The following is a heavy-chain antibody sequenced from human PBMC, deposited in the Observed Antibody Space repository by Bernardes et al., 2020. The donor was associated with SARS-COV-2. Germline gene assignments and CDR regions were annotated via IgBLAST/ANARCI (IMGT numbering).Heavy chain of an antibody. Sequence: ASVKVSCKVSGYTLTELSMHWVRQAPGKGLEWMGGFDPEDGETIYAQKFQGRVTMTEDTSTDTAYMELSSLRSEDTAVYYCATAAYASSGYYLPYFDYWGQGTLVTVSS. CDR2: FDPEDGET. CDR3: ATAAYASSGYYLPYFDY. J-gene: IGHJ4*02. V-gene: IGHV1-24*01. CDR1: GYTLTELS. D-gene: IGHD3-22*01.